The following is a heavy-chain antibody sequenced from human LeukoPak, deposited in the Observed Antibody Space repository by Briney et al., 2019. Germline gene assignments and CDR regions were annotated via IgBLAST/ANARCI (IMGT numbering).Heavy chain of an antibody. CDR1: GGSFSGYY. CDR2: INHSGST. J-gene: IGHJ6*02. CDR3: ARAPYRVGNSYGSNYYYYYGMDA. V-gene: IGHV4-34*01. D-gene: IGHD5-18*01. Sequence: SETLSLTCAVYGGSFSGYYWSWIRQPPGKGLEWIGEINHSGSTNYNPSLKSRVTISVDTSKNQFSLKLSSVTAADTAVYYCARAPYRVGNSYGSNYYYYYGMDAWGQGTMVTVSS.